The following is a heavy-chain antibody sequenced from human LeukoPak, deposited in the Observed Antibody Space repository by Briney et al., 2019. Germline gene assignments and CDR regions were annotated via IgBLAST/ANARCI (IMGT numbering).Heavy chain of an antibody. Sequence: SVKVSCKASGGTFSSYAISCVRQAPGQGLEWMGGIIPIFGTANYAQKFQGRVTITADESTSTAYMELSSLRSEDTAVYYCARPVGSKDAFDIWGQGTMVTVSS. J-gene: IGHJ3*02. CDR3: ARPVGSKDAFDI. CDR1: GGTFSSYA. V-gene: IGHV1-69*13. CDR2: IIPIFGTA. D-gene: IGHD1-26*01.